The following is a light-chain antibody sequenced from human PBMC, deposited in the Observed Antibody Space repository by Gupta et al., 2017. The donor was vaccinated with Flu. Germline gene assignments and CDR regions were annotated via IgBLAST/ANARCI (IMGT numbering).Light chain of an antibody. CDR1: QSVSSSY. J-gene: IGKJ4*01. V-gene: IGKV3-20*01. CDR3: QQNGSSPLT. CDR2: GAY. Sequence: EIVLTQSPGTLSLSPGERATLSCRASQSVSSSYLAWYQQKTGQAPRLLIYGAYRRATGMPDRFSGSGSGTDFTLTISRLEPEDFAVYYCQQNGSSPLTFGGGTKVEIK.